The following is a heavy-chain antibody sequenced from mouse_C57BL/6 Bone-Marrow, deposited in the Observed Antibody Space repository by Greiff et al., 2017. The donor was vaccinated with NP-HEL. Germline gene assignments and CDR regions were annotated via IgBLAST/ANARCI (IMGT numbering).Heavy chain of an antibody. Sequence: EVQLQQSGPGLVKPSQSLSLTCSVTGYSITSGYYWNWIRQFPGNKLEWMGYISYDGSNNYNPSLKNRISITRDTSKNQFFLKLNSVTTEDTATYYCARGGYGSSWDEAMDYWGQGTSVTVSS. J-gene: IGHJ4*01. V-gene: IGHV3-6*01. D-gene: IGHD1-1*01. CDR2: ISYDGSN. CDR3: ARGGYGSSWDEAMDY. CDR1: GYSITSGYY.